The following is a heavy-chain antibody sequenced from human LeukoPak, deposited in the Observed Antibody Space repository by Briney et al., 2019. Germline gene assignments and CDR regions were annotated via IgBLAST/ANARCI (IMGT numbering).Heavy chain of an antibody. CDR3: ARVNVEMATIRYYYYMDV. J-gene: IGHJ6*03. CDR2: IYHSGIT. CDR1: GDSIISINW. D-gene: IGHD5-24*01. V-gene: IGHV4-4*02. Sequence: SETLSLTCAVSGDSIISINWWSWVRQPPGKGLEWIGEIYHSGITKYSPSLKSRVTISVDTSKNQFSLKLSSVTAADTAVHYCARVNVEMATIRYYYYMDVWGKGTTVTISS.